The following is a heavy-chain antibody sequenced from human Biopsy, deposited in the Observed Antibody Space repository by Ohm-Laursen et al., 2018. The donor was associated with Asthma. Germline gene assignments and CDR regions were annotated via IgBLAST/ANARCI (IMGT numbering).Heavy chain of an antibody. Sequence: SGTLSLTCTVSSASIRSTNYWAWIRQPPGERLEWVGSIFYTGSTFYHQSLKSRLSLSVDTSRNQFSLRLRSVTAADTAVYYCARHWSGNGWNDTYSWFDPWGQGSQVTVSS. V-gene: IGHV4-38-2*02. J-gene: IGHJ5*01. D-gene: IGHD1-1*01. CDR3: ARHWSGNGWNDTYSWFDP. CDR1: SASIRSTNY. CDR2: IFYTGST.